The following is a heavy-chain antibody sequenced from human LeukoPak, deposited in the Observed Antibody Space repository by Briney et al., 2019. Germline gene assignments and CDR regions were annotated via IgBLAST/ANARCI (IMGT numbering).Heavy chain of an antibody. D-gene: IGHD3-10*01. CDR3: ARDGKYYYGSGSYYTPFDY. CDR1: GGTFSSYA. CDR2: IIPIFGTA. Sequence: GASVKVSCKASGGTFSSYAISWVRQAPGQGLEWMGGIIPIFGTANYAQKFQGRVTITADESTSTAYMELSSLRSDDTAVYYCARDGKYYYGSGSYYTPFDYWGQGTLVTVSS. J-gene: IGHJ4*02. V-gene: IGHV1-69*13.